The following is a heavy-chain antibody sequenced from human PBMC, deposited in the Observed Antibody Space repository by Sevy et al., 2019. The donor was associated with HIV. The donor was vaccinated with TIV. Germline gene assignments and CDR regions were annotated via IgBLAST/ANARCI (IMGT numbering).Heavy chain of an antibody. CDR2: ISGGGDGT. V-gene: IGHV3-23*01. CDR1: GFTFNIYA. Sequence: GWSLRLSCAASGFTFNIYAMSWVRQAPGKGLEWLSAISGGGDGTYYADSVKGRFTISGDNSRNTLYLQMNSLRAEDTAVYYCAKRPYYYYNSDGHLVSSTDEADYWGQGTLVTVSS. J-gene: IGHJ4*02. D-gene: IGHD3-22*01. CDR3: AKRPYYYYNSDGHLVSSTDEADY.